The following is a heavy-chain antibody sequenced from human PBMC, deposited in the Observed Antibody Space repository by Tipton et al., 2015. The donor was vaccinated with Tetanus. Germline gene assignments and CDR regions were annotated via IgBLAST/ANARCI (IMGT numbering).Heavy chain of an antibody. CDR3: ARDPYYNGGGYFDY. CDR2: TFYGGSP. CDR1: GGSFSGYY. V-gene: IGHV4-59*01. Sequence: TLSLTCAVYGGSFSGYYWSWIRQRPGKGLEWIGYTFYGGSPKYNPSLKSRVTILVDKSKNQLSLKLRSVTAADTAVYFCARDPYYNGGGYFDYWGQGTLVTVSS. D-gene: IGHD3-10*01. J-gene: IGHJ4*02.